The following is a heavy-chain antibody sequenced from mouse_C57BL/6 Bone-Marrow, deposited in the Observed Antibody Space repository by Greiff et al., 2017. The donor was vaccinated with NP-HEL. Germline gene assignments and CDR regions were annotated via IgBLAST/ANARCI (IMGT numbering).Heavy chain of an antibody. CDR1: GFTFSSYG. CDR3: ARVYWYFDV. V-gene: IGHV5-6*01. J-gene: IGHJ1*03. CDR2: ISSGGSYT. Sequence: EVQLMESGGDLVKPGGSLKLSCAASGFTFSSYGMSWVRQTPDKRLEWVATISSGGSYTYYPDSVKGRFTISRDNAKNTLYLQMSSLKSEDTAMYYCARVYWYFDVWGTGTTVTVSS.